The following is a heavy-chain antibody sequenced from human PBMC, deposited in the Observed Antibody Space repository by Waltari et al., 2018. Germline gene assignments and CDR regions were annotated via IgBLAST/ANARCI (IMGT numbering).Heavy chain of an antibody. Sequence: EVQLVESGGGLVQPGGSRRLSCVASGFPLGNYWMHWVRQAPGKGLEWVAHIKPDGSQTDYVDSVKGRFAISRDNARNSLYLQMNSLRADDTAIYYCARDPARRADYWGQGTLVTVSS. V-gene: IGHV3-7*01. J-gene: IGHJ4*02. CDR2: IKPDGSQT. CDR1: GFPLGNYW. CDR3: ARDPARRADY.